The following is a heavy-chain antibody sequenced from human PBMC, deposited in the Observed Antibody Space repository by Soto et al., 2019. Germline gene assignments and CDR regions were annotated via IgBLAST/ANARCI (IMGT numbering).Heavy chain of an antibody. CDR1: GFTFIECT. CDR3: ARQLSLGTFFYFAMDV. CDR2: IRGEDDMYAK. V-gene: IGHV3-73*02. D-gene: IGHD7-27*01. J-gene: IGHJ6*02. Sequence: EERLVESGGGLVQPGESLELSCVASGFTFIECTIYWFRQASGKGREWVVHIRGEDDMYAKSYVESVRGRFHISRDDATNTDSLQMRSLKTEDTAVYYCARQLSLGTFFYFAMDVWGPGDAVTVSS.